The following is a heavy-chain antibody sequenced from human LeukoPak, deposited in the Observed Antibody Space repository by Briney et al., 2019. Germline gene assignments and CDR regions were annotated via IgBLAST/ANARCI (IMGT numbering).Heavy chain of an antibody. Sequence: ASVKVSCKASGYTFTSYYMHWVRQAPGQGLEWMGIINPSGGSTSYAQKFQGRVTMTRDTSTSTVYMELSSLRSEDTAVYYCAKPISGGLAVTADWFHPWGQGTLVVVSS. CDR2: INPSGGST. CDR3: AKPISGGLAVTADWFHP. CDR1: GYTFTSYY. J-gene: IGHJ5*01. V-gene: IGHV1-46*01. D-gene: IGHD6-19*01.